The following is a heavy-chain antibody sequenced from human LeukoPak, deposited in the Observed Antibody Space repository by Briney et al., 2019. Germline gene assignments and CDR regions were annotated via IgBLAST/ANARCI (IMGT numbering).Heavy chain of an antibody. Sequence: GGSLRLSCAASGFTFSSYWMSWARQAPGKGLEWVSGVTGSGSSTHYADSVKGRFTISRDNSKNTLYLQMDSLRAEDTAVYYCAKGRGSSYYFDYWGQGTLVTVSS. J-gene: IGHJ4*02. V-gene: IGHV3-23*01. CDR2: VTGSGSST. CDR1: GFTFSSYW. CDR3: AKGRGSSYYFDY. D-gene: IGHD2-15*01.